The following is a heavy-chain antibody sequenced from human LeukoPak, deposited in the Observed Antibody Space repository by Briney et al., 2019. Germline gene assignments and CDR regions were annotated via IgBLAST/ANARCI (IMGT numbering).Heavy chain of an antibody. CDR1: GFTFSSDAM. J-gene: IGHJ4*02. Sequence: GSLRLSCAASGFTFSSDAMSWVRQPPGKGLEWIGSIYYSGSTYYNPSLKSRVTISVDTSKNQFSLKLSSVTAADTAVYYCARVYGSGSYFYYFDYWGQGTLVTVSS. D-gene: IGHD3-10*01. CDR2: IYYSGST. CDR3: ARVYGSGSYFYYFDY. V-gene: IGHV4-38-2*01.